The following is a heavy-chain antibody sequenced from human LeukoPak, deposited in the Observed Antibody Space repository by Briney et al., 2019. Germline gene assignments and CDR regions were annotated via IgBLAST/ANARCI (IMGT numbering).Heavy chain of an antibody. D-gene: IGHD3-22*01. CDR2: ISYSGST. V-gene: IGHV4-59*08. CDR1: GGSISSYY. CDR3: ARHTYDPDGPYFQH. J-gene: IGHJ1*01. Sequence: SETLSLTCTVSGGSISSYYWSWIRQPPGKGLEWIGYISYSGSTDSNPSLKSRVTISVDTSKSQFYLKLSSATAADTAVYYCARHTYDPDGPYFQHWGQGTLVTVSS.